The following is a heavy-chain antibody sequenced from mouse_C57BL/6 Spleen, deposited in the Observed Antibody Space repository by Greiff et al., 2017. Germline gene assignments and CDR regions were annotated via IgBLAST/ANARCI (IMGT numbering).Heavy chain of an antibody. J-gene: IGHJ1*03. CDR1: GFSLTSYG. V-gene: IGHV2-5*01. D-gene: IGHD1-1*01. CDR2: IWRGGST. Sequence: VQLQQSGPGLVQPSQSLSITCTVSGFSLTSYGVHWVRQSPGKGLEWLGVIWRGGSTDYNAAFMSRLSITKDNSKSQVFFKMNSLQADDTAIYYCAKNNYGSSYGWYFDVWGTGTTVTVSS. CDR3: AKNNYGSSYGWYFDV.